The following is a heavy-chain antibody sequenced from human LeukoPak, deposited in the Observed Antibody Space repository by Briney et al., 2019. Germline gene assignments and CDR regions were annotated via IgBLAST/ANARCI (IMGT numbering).Heavy chain of an antibody. D-gene: IGHD5-18*01. CDR1: GFTFSSYA. CDR2: ISGSGDNT. J-gene: IGHJ6*02. V-gene: IGHV3-23*01. Sequence: GGSLRLSCAASGFTFSSYAMSWVRQAPGKGLEWVSSISGSGDNTYYADSVKGRFTISRDNSKNTLYLQMNSLRAEDTAVYYCAREREKEWIQLSDRGMDVWGQGTTVTVSS. CDR3: AREREKEWIQLSDRGMDV.